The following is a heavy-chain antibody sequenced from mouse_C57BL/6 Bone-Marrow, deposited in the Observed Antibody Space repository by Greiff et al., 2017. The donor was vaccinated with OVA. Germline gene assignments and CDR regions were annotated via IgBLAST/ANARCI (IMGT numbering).Heavy chain of an antibody. CDR1: GYTFTDYE. Sequence: VKLQESGAELVRPGASVTLSCKASGYTFTDYEMHWVKQTPVHGLEWIGAIHPETGGTAYNQKFKGKAILTADKSSSTAYMELRSLTSEDSAVYYCTRIHFGFLDYWGQGTALTVSS. CDR2: IHPETGGT. J-gene: IGHJ2*01. CDR3: TRIHFGFLDY. V-gene: IGHV1-15*01.